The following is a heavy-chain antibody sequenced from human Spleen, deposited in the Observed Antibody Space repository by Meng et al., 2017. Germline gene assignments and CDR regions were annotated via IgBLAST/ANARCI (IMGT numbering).Heavy chain of an antibody. Sequence: GGPLRLSCAASGFTFTDAWMTWVRQAPGKGLGWVGRIKSKTDGGTPDYAAPVKGRFTISRDDSENMLYLQMSSLKSEDTAVYYCTKDQRIILVRGLIMNYFDYWGQGTLVTVSS. CDR2: IKSKTDGGTP. D-gene: IGHD3-10*01. J-gene: IGHJ4*02. CDR3: TKDQRIILVRGLIMNYFDY. V-gene: IGHV3-15*01. CDR1: GFTFTDAW.